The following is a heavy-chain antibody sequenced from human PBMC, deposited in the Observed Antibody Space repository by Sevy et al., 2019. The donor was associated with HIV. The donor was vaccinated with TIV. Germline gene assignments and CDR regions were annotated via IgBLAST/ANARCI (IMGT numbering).Heavy chain of an antibody. D-gene: IGHD2-21*02. CDR2: INWNGGST. V-gene: IGHV3-20*04. CDR3: ARDVVYCGGDCYGDWFDP. J-gene: IGHJ5*02. CDR1: GFTFGDYG. Sequence: GGSLRLSCAASGFTFGDYGMSWVRQAPGKGLEWVSGINWNGGSTGYSDSVRGRFTISRDNAKNSLYLQMNSLRAEDTALYYCARDVVYCGGDCYGDWFDPWGQGTLVTVSS.